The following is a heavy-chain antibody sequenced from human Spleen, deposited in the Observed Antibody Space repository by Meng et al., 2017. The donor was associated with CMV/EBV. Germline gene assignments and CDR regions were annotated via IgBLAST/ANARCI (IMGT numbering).Heavy chain of an antibody. D-gene: IGHD2-2*01. CDR3: ARGGVGVPAALDY. J-gene: IGHJ4*02. CDR2: IYYSGST. CDR1: GGSISSSSYY. V-gene: IGHV4-39*07. Sequence: GSLRLSCTVSGGSISSSSYYWGWIRQPPGKGLEWIGSIYYSGSTYYNPSLKSRVTISVDTSKNQFSLKLSSVTAADTAVYYCARGGVGVPAALDYWGQGTLVTVSS.